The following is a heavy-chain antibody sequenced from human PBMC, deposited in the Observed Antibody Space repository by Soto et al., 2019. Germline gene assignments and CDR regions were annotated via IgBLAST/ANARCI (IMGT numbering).Heavy chain of an antibody. CDR2: ISGSGGST. J-gene: IGHJ4*02. CDR1: GFTFSSYA. CDR3: AKGGHYDILTGHNLRLDY. Sequence: EVQLLESGGGLVQPGGSLRLSCAASGFTFSSYAMSWVRQAPGKGLEWVSAISGSGGSTYYADSVKGRFTISRDNSKNTLYLQMNSLRAEDTAVYYCAKGGHYDILTGHNLRLDYWGQGNLVTVSS. V-gene: IGHV3-23*01. D-gene: IGHD3-9*01.